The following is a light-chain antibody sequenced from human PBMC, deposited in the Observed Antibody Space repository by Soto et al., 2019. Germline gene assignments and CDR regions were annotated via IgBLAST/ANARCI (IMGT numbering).Light chain of an antibody. V-gene: IGKV3-20*01. CDR3: QQYHSLPRT. J-gene: IGKJ1*01. CDR2: GGQ. Sequence: EIELMQSPGSLSFSPVDGGVLCCRASQSLSTNYLACLQQKPDQAPRLLIYGGQIKAMGVAASFRGSRSRTDFTLTISRLEPEDFAVYNCQQYHSLPRTFRQGTK. CDR1: QSLSTNY.